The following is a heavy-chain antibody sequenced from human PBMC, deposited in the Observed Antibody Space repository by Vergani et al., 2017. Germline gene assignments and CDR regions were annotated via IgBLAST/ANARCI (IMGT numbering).Heavy chain of an antibody. V-gene: IGHV1-2*02. CDR1: GYTFTGYY. D-gene: IGHD3-10*02. CDR2: INPNSGGT. CDR3: ARCPGKTHNWFDP. Sequence: QVQLVQSGAEVKKPGASVKVSCKASGYTFTGYYMHWVRQAPGQGLEWMGWINPNSGGTNYAQKFQGRVTMTRDTSISHTYMDLSRLRSDDTAVYYCARCPGKTHNWFDPWGQGTLVTVSS. J-gene: IGHJ5*02.